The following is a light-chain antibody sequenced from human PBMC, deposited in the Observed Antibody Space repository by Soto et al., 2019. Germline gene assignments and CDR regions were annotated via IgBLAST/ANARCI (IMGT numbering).Light chain of an antibody. CDR2: WAS. CDR1: QSVLYSSNNKNY. CDR3: QQYYTTTPT. Sequence: DIVMTQFPDSLAVSLGERATINCKSSQSVLYSSNNKNYLAWYQQKPGQPPKLLIYWASTRESGVPDRFSGSWSGTDSTLTIISLQAEDVAVYYCQQYYTTTPTFGPWTKVDIK. J-gene: IGKJ3*01. V-gene: IGKV4-1*01.